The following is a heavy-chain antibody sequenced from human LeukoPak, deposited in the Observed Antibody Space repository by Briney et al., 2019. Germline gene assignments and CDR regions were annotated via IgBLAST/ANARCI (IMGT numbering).Heavy chain of an antibody. Sequence: GGSLRLSCAASGFTFSSYAMHWVRQAPGKGLEYVSAISSNGGSTYYANSVKGRFTISRDNSKSTLYLQMGSPRAEDMAVYYCAREGEDGYNLDYWGQGTLVTVSS. CDR1: GFTFSSYA. CDR3: AREGEDGYNLDY. J-gene: IGHJ4*02. V-gene: IGHV3-64*01. CDR2: ISSNGGST. D-gene: IGHD5-24*01.